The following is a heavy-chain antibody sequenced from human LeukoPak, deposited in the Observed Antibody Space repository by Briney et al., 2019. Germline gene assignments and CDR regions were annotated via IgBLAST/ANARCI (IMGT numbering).Heavy chain of an antibody. D-gene: IGHD3-22*01. CDR1: GYTFTGYY. CDR3: ARGHSRSGYYYGFDY. CDR2: MNPNSGNT. J-gene: IGHJ4*02. V-gene: IGHV1-8*03. Sequence: ASVKVSCKASGYTFTGYYMHWVRQATGQGLEWMGWMNPNSGNTGYAQKFQGRVTITRNTSISTAYMKLSSLRSEDTAVYYCARGHSRSGYYYGFDYWGQGTLVTVSS.